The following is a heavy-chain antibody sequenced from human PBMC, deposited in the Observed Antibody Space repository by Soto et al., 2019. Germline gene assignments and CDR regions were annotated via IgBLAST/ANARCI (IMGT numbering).Heavy chain of an antibody. V-gene: IGHV4-59*01. CDR2: IYYSGST. CDR1: GGSISSYY. D-gene: IGHD3-10*01. Sequence: SETLSLTCTVSGGSISSYYWSWIRQPPGKGLEWIGYIYYSGSTNYNPSLQSRVTISVDTSKNQFSLKLSAVTAADTAVYYCAREYYYYSGSSRWFDPWGPGTLVTVSS. J-gene: IGHJ5*02. CDR3: AREYYYYSGSSRWFDP.